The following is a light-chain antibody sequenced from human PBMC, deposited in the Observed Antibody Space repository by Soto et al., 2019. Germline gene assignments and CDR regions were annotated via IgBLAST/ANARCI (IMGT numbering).Light chain of an antibody. J-gene: IGKJ1*01. V-gene: IGKV3-15*01. CDR2: GAS. CDR1: QSVSSN. Sequence: EMVMTQSPATLSVSPGERATLSCRASQSVSSNLAWYQQKPGQAPRLLMCGASTRATGIPDRFSGSGSGTEFTLTISSLQSEDFAVYYCQQHNNWPPWTFGQGTKVEIK. CDR3: QQHNNWPPWT.